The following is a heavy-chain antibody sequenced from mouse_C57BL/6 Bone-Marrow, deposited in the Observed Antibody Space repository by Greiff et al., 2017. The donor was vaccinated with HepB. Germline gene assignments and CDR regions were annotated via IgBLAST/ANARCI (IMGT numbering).Heavy chain of an antibody. Sequence: QVQLKQPGAELVMPGASVKLSCKASGYTFTSYWMHWVKQRPGQGLEWIGEIDPSDSYTNYNQKFKGKSTLTVDKSSSTAYMQLSSLTSEDSAVYYCARPGWLLPFAYWGQGTLVTVSA. CDR2: IDPSDSYT. CDR3: ARPGWLLPFAY. CDR1: GYTFTSYW. V-gene: IGHV1-69*01. D-gene: IGHD2-3*01. J-gene: IGHJ3*01.